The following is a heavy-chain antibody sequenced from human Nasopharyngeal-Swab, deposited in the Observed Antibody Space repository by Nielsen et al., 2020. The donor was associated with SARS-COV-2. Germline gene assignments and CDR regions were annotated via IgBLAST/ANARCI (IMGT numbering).Heavy chain of an antibody. Sequence: GGSLRLSCAASGFTFSSYAMSWARQAPGKGLEWVSAISGSGGSTYYADSVKGRFTISRDNSKNTLYLQMNSLRAEDTAVYYCAKDPRNTAMVNYFDYWGQGTLVTVSS. CDR2: ISGSGGST. D-gene: IGHD5-18*01. J-gene: IGHJ4*02. V-gene: IGHV3-23*01. CDR1: GFTFSSYA. CDR3: AKDPRNTAMVNYFDY.